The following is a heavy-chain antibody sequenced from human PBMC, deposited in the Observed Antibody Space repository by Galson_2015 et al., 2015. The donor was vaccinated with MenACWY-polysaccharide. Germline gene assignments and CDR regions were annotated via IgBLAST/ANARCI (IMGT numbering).Heavy chain of an antibody. Sequence: VKVSCKASGYTFTGYYMHWVRQAPGQGLEWMGWINPYSGGTNSAQKFQGRVTMTRDTSISTAYMELSSLRSDDTAVYYCARAAYCGGDCFSNYYYGLDVWGQGTTVTVSS. V-gene: IGHV1-2*02. CDR3: ARAAYCGGDCFSNYYYGLDV. D-gene: IGHD2-21*02. CDR1: GYTFTGYY. CDR2: INPYSGGT. J-gene: IGHJ6*01.